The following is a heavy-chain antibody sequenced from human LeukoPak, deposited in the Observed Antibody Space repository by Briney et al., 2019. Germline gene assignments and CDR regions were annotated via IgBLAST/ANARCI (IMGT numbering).Heavy chain of an antibody. CDR2: ISSSSSTT. V-gene: IGHV3-48*01. D-gene: IGHD4-17*01. Sequence: GGSLRLSCAASGFTFSSYSMNWVRQAPGKGLEWVSYISSSSSTTYYADSVKGRFTISRDNSKNTLYLQMNSLRAEDTAVYYCAKHDYGDYVAMDWGQGTLVTVSS. CDR3: AKHDYGDYVAMD. CDR1: GFTFSSYS. J-gene: IGHJ4*02.